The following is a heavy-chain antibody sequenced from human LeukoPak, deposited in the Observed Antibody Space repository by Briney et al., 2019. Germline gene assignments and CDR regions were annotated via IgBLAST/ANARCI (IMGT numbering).Heavy chain of an antibody. Sequence: SETLSLTCTVSGGSISSSSYYWGWIRQPPGKGLEWIGSIYYSGSTSYNPSLKSRVTISVETSKNQFSLKLSSVTAADTAFYYCARNHTHEGYGYYFDYWGQGTLVTVSS. D-gene: IGHD4-17*01. J-gene: IGHJ4*02. CDR3: ARNHTHEGYGYYFDY. CDR1: GGSISSSSYY. CDR2: IYYSGST. V-gene: IGHV4-39*01.